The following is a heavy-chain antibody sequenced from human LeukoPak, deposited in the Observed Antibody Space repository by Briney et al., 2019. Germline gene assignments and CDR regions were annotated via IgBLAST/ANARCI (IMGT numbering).Heavy chain of an antibody. Sequence: PSETLSLTRAVYGGSFSGYYWSWIRQPPGKGLEWIGEINHSGSTNYNPSLKSRVTISVDTSKNQFSLKLSSVTAADTAVYYCARSVEGYCSGGSCYSYYYYMDVWGKGTTVTVSS. V-gene: IGHV4-34*01. CDR1: GGSFSGYY. D-gene: IGHD2-15*01. J-gene: IGHJ6*03. CDR2: INHSGST. CDR3: ARSVEGYCSGGSCYSYYYYMDV.